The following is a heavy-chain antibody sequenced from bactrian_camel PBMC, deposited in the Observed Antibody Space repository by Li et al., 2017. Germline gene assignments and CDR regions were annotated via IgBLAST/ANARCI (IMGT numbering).Heavy chain of an antibody. J-gene: IGHJ4*01. CDR1: GRKLNEPG. Sequence: HVQLVESGGVSVQAGGSLRLSCKVSGRKLNEPGMGWYRQAPGNECEWVSTINNDGKTYYANSVKGRFTISKNSRNNTLYLQMNNLKPEDSATYYCAAVVCPSRAGLGLRDASWYRYWGQETQVTVS. CDR3: AAVVCPSRAGLGLRDASWYRY. V-gene: IGHV3S53*01. CDR2: INNDGKT. D-gene: IGHD6*01.